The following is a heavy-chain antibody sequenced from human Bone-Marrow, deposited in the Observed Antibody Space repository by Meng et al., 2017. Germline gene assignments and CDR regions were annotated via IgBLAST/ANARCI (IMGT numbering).Heavy chain of an antibody. J-gene: IGHJ3*02. D-gene: IGHD5-24*01. V-gene: IGHV3-48*03. Sequence: GESLKISCAASGFIFSSYEMNWVRQAPGKGLEWLSYIGSSGSTIYYADSVKGRFTIARDNAKNSLHLQMNSLRAEDTAVYYCARGDGYNWGAFDIWGQGTMVTV. CDR2: IGSSGSTI. CDR1: GFIFSSYE. CDR3: ARGDGYNWGAFDI.